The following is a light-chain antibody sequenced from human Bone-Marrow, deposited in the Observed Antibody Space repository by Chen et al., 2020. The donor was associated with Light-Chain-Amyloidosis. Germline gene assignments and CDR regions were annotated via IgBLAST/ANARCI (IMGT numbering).Light chain of an antibody. CDR1: QSVRSDY. Sequence: EIVLTQSPGTLSLSPGERATLSCRASQSVRSDYLAWYKQKPGQAPRVVIYDASSRATGIPDRFRGSGSGTVFTLTISRLEPEDSAVYFCQQYGGAPLTFGGGTKVEIK. V-gene: IGKV3-20*01. CDR2: DAS. CDR3: QQYGGAPLT. J-gene: IGKJ4*01.